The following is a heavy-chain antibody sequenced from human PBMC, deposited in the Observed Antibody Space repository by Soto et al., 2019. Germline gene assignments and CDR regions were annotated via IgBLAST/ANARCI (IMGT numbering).Heavy chain of an antibody. CDR2: INHSGGT. V-gene: IGHV4-34*01. Sequence: QVQLQQWGAGLLKPSETLSLTCAVYGGSGSFSGYLWSWIRQPPWNGLEWIGEINHSGGTNYNPSLKSRVTISVDTSNNQFSLELSSVTAADTAVYYCARGREAYSSSWYVDWGQGTLVTVSS. CDR3: ARGREAYSSSWYVD. D-gene: IGHD6-13*01. J-gene: IGHJ4*02. CDR1: GGSGSFSGYL.